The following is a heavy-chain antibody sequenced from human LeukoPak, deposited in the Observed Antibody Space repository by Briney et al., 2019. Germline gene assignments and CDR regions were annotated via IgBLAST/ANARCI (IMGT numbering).Heavy chain of an antibody. Sequence: ASVKVSCKSSGFSFTGYYIHGVRQAPGQGLEWMGWIRPTSGDTKYAQRFQGRVTMTRDTSISTAYMELSSLTSDDTAVYYCARDNSGWYEFDPWGQGTLVAVPS. CDR1: GFSFTGYY. J-gene: IGHJ5*02. V-gene: IGHV1-2*02. CDR2: IRPTSGDT. D-gene: IGHD6-19*01. CDR3: ARDNSGWYEFDP.